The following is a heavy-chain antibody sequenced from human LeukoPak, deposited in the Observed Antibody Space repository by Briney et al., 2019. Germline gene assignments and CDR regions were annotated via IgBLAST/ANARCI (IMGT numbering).Heavy chain of an antibody. CDR3: IREYSSSFDY. J-gene: IGHJ4*02. Sequence: SQTLSLTCAISGDSVSTISAAWNWIRQSPPRALEWLGRTYYRSKWYSDYAVSVKSRITINPDTSRNQFSLHLNSVTPEDTAVYYCIREYSSSFDYWGQGTLVTVSS. CDR1: GDSVSTISAA. V-gene: IGHV6-1*01. D-gene: IGHD3-22*01. CDR2: TYYRSKWYS.